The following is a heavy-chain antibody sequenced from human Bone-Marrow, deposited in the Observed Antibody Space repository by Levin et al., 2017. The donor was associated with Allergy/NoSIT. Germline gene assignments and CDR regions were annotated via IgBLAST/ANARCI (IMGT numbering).Heavy chain of an antibody. J-gene: IGHJ5*02. V-gene: IGHV1-18*01. CDR1: GYTFTNHD. CDR3: ARQARATMRSWFDP. D-gene: IGHD2-2*01. CDR2: ISVYSGNT. Sequence: GESLKISCKTSGYTFTNHDINWVRQAPGQGLEWMGWISVYSGNTNYAQKFQGRVTMTTDTSTSTAYMELRSLRSDDTAVYYCARQARATMRSWFDPWGQGTLVAVSS.